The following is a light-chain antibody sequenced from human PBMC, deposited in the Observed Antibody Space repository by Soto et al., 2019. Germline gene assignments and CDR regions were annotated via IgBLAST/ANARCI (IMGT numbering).Light chain of an antibody. CDR2: RNN. Sequence: QSVLTQPPSASGTPGQRVTISCSGSSSNIGSNYVYWYQQLPGTAPKLLIYRNNQRPSGVPDRFSGSKSGTSASLAISGLRSEEEADYYCAAWDDSLSGLVFGTGTEVTVL. V-gene: IGLV1-47*01. J-gene: IGLJ1*01. CDR3: AAWDDSLSGLV. CDR1: SSNIGSNY.